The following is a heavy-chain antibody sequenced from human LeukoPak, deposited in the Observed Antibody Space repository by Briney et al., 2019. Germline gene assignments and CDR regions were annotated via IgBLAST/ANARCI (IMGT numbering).Heavy chain of an antibody. V-gene: IGHV4-59*01. Sequence: SETLSLTCTVSGGSISSYYWSWIRQPPGKGLEWIGYIYYSGSTNYNPSLKSRVTISVDTSKNQFSLKLSSVTAADTAVYYCARIVGVSKRHFDYWGQGTLVTVSS. CDR1: GGSISSYY. CDR3: ARIVGVSKRHFDY. D-gene: IGHD1-26*01. J-gene: IGHJ4*02. CDR2: IYYSGST.